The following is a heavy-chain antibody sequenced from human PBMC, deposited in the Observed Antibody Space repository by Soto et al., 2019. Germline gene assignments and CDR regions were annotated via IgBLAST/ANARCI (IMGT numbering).Heavy chain of an antibody. CDR2: ISYDGSNK. Sequence: PGGSLRLSCAASGFTFSSYAMHWVRQAPGKGLEWVAVISYDGSNKYYADSVKGRFTISRDNSKNTLYLQMNSLRAEDTAVYYCARDSYYGSGSYYNGDYYYGMDVWGQGTTVTVSS. J-gene: IGHJ6*02. D-gene: IGHD3-10*01. CDR3: ARDSYYGSGSYYNGDYYYGMDV. CDR1: GFTFSSYA. V-gene: IGHV3-30-3*01.